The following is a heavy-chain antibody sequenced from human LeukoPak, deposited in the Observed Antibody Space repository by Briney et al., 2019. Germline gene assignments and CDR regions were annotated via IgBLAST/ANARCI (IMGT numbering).Heavy chain of an antibody. CDR1: GGTFSSYA. J-gene: IGHJ4*02. CDR2: IIAIFGTA. CDR3: ARDGAMITFGGVIAPDY. Sequence: SVKLSCKASGGTFSSYAISWVRQAPGPGLEWMGRIIAIFGTANYAQKFQGRVTITTDESTSTAYMELSSLRSEDTAVYYCARDGAMITFGGVIAPDYWGQGTLVNVSS. V-gene: IGHV1-69*05. D-gene: IGHD3-16*02.